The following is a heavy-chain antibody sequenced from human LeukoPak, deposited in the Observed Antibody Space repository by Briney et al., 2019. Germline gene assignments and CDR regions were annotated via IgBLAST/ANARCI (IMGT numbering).Heavy chain of an antibody. Sequence: ASVKVSCKASGGTFSSYAISWVRQAPGQGLEWMGGIIPIFGTANYAQKFQGRVTITADESTSTAYMELSSLRSEDTAVYYCARLYYDYVWGSYRYRKVDYWGQGTLVTVSS. J-gene: IGHJ4*02. CDR3: ARLYYDYVWGSYRYRKVDY. CDR1: GGTFSSYA. D-gene: IGHD3-16*02. CDR2: IIPIFGTA. V-gene: IGHV1-69*13.